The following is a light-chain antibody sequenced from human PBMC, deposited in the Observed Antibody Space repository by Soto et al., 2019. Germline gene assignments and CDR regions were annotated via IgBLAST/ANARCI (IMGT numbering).Light chain of an antibody. CDR3: LHYQSYLT. V-gene: IGKV1-5*03. Sequence: DIQMTQSPSTLSSSVGDRVSITCRASQSISKQLAWYQQKPGKAPNLLIYQASNLATGVPSRFTGSGSGTEFPLTISSLQPDDVATYYCLHYQSYLTFGQGTKVEVK. CDR1: QSISKQ. J-gene: IGKJ1*01. CDR2: QAS.